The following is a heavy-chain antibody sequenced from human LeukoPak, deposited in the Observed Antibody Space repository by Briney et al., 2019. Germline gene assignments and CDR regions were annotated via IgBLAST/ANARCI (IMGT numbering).Heavy chain of an antibody. Sequence: GASVKVSCKASGYTFTSYGISWVRQAPGQGLEWMGWISAYNGNTNYAQTLQGRVTMTTDTSTSTAYMELRSLRSDDTAVYYCARTRSGSYLYYYYYYMDVWGKGTTVTVSS. V-gene: IGHV1-18*01. CDR3: ARTRSGSYLYYYYYYMDV. J-gene: IGHJ6*03. CDR1: GYTFTSYG. D-gene: IGHD1-26*01. CDR2: ISAYNGNT.